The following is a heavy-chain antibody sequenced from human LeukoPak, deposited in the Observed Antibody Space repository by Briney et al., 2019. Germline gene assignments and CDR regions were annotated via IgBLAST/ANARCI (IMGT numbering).Heavy chain of an antibody. Sequence: GGSLRLSCAASGFTVSSNYMSWVRQAPGKGLEWVSVIYSGGSTYYADSVKGRFTISRDNSKNTLYLQMNSLRAEDTAVYYCARGIAAAGTSDFDYWGQGTLVTVSS. D-gene: IGHD6-13*01. J-gene: IGHJ4*02. CDR3: ARGIAAAGTSDFDY. CDR2: IYSGGST. V-gene: IGHV3-53*05. CDR1: GFTVSSNY.